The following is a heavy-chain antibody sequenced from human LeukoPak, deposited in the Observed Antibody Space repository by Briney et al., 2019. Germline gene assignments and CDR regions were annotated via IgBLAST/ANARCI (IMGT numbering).Heavy chain of an antibody. J-gene: IGHJ6*03. D-gene: IGHD6-6*01. Sequence: GGSLRLSCAASGFTFDDYAMHWVRQAPGKGLEWVSLISWDGGSTYYADSVKGRFTISRDNSKNSLYLQMNSLRAEDTALYYCEKDHSSSRYYYYYYYMDVLGKGTTVTVSS. CDR3: EKDHSSSRYYYYYYYMDV. CDR1: GFTFDDYA. CDR2: ISWDGGST. V-gene: IGHV3-43D*04.